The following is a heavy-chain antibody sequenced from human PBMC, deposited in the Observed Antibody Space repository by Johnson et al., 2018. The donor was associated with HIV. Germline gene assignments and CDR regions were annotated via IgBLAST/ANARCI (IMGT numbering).Heavy chain of an antibody. Sequence: QVQLVESGGGVVQPGRSLRLSCAASGFTFSSYAMHWVRQAPGKGLEWVAVISFDGSNKYYAGSVKGRFTISRDNSKNTMYLQMSSLRAEDTALYYCAKDGVLSGTNPDAFDIWGQGTMVTVSS. D-gene: IGHD1-26*01. J-gene: IGHJ3*02. CDR1: GFTFSSYA. CDR3: AKDGVLSGTNPDAFDI. CDR2: ISFDGSNK. V-gene: IGHV3-30*04.